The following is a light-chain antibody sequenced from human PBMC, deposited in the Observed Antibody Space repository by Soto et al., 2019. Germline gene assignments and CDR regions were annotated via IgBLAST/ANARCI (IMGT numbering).Light chain of an antibody. V-gene: IGLV1-40*01. Sequence: QSVLTQPPSVSGALGQRVTISCTGSQSSRRKSFDVHWYQQLPGTAPKLLIYGISNRPSGVPDRFSGSKSGTSASLAITGLQAEDEAVYYCQSYDGSVTGYVFGTGTKVTVL. CDR1: QSSRRKSFD. CDR3: QSYDGSVTGYV. CDR2: GIS. J-gene: IGLJ1*01.